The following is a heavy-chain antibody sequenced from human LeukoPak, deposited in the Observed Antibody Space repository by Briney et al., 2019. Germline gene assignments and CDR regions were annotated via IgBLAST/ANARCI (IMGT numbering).Heavy chain of an antibody. J-gene: IGHJ2*01. D-gene: IGHD6-13*01. Sequence: SETLSLTCAVYGGSFSGYYWSWIRQPPGKGLEWIGEINHSGSTNYNPSLKSRVTISVDTSKNQFSLKLSSVTAADTAVYYCARGARIAAVYWYFDLWGRGTLATVSS. CDR1: GGSFSGYY. CDR2: INHSGST. CDR3: ARGARIAAVYWYFDL. V-gene: IGHV4-34*01.